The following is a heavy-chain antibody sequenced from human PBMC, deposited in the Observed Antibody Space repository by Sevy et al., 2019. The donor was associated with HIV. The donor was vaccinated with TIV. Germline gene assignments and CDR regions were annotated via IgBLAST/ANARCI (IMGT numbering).Heavy chain of an antibody. J-gene: IGHJ6*02. Sequence: GGSLRLSCAASGFTFSDSAMHWVRQASGKGLEWVGRIRSKVNSYATTYVASVKGRFTISRDDSKNTAYLQMNSLKTEDTAVYYCTRQGDRSRCDIFSHGMDVWGQGTTVTVSS. CDR3: TRQGDRSRCDIFSHGMDV. CDR1: GFTFSDSA. CDR2: IRSKVNSYAT. D-gene: IGHD3-16*01. V-gene: IGHV3-73*01.